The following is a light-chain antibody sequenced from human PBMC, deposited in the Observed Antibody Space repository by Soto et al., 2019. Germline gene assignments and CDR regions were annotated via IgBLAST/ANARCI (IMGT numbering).Light chain of an antibody. CDR2: EVS. CDR1: SADIGSHDY. CDR3: NSYTTTSALV. V-gene: IGLV2-14*01. J-gene: IGLJ1*01. Sequence: QSVLTQPASVSGSPGQSITISCTGSSADIGSHDYVSWYQRHPGKVPKLIIYEVSKRPSGASDRFSGSKSGNAAYLSISGLQPEDEADYYCNSYTTTSALVFGSGTKVTVL.